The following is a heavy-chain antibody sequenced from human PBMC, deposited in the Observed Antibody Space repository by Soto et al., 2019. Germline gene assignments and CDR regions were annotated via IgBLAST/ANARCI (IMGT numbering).Heavy chain of an antibody. CDR3: ARHLSGSQQAYFYG. CDR1: HDSLNRYLNS. Sequence: ISSVHHDSLNRYLNSWGWIRQPQGKGLGWIGSGYDSGSTYYTPSLKSRVTISVVTSKNQFSLKLSSVTAADTAVYYCARHLSGSQQAYFYG. D-gene: IGHD1-26*01. V-gene: IGHV4-39*01. CDR2: GYDSGST. J-gene: IGHJ6*01.